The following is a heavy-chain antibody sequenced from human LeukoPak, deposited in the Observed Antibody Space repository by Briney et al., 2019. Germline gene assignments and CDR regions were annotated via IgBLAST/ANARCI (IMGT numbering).Heavy chain of an antibody. CDR2: IYTSGST. CDR1: GGSISSGRYY. D-gene: IGHD3-10*01. Sequence: SETLSLTCTVSGGSISSGRYYWSWIRQPAGKGLEWIGRIYTSGSTNYNPSLKSRVTISVDTSKNQFSLKLRSVTAADTAVYYCASWLSRLGSRGGAFDIWGQGTMVTVSS. V-gene: IGHV4-61*02. J-gene: IGHJ3*02. CDR3: ASWLSRLGSRGGAFDI.